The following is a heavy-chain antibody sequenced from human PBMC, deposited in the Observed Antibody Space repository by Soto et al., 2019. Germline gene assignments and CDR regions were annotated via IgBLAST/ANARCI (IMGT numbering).Heavy chain of an antibody. CDR2: ISSSDSII. V-gene: IGHV3-11*01. J-gene: IGHJ4*02. CDR1: GFTFSDSY. D-gene: IGHD3-22*01. CDR3: ARDLGYYDSSGYFDY. Sequence: QVQLVESGGGLVKPGGSLRLSCAASGFTFSDSYMSWIRQAPGKGLEWVSYISSSDSIIYYSDSVKGRFIISRDNAKNSLYLQMNSLRAEDTAVYDCARDLGYYDSSGYFDYWGQGTLVTVSS.